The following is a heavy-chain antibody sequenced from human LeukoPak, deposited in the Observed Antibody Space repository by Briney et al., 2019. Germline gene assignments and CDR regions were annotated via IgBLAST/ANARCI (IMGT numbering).Heavy chain of an antibody. J-gene: IGHJ5*02. CDR2: VNHSGST. CDR3: ARGRTWNFSWFDP. Sequence: SETLSLTCAVYGGSFSGYYWNWIRQPPGRGLEWIGEVNHSGSTNYNPSLKSRVTISVDSSKNQFSLRLSSVTAADTAVYYCARGRTWNFSWFDPWGQGTLVTVSS. V-gene: IGHV4-34*01. CDR1: GGSFSGYY. D-gene: IGHD1-7*01.